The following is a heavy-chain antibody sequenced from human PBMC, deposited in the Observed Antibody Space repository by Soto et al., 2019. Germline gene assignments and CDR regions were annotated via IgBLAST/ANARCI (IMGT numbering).Heavy chain of an antibody. CDR2: ISSSSSYI. D-gene: IGHD2-15*01. CDR3: ARDPKGYCSGGSCYPHFDY. V-gene: IGHV3-21*01. Sequence: PGGSLRLSCAASGFTFSSYSMNWVRQAPGKGLEWVSSISSSSSYIYYADSVKGRFTISRDNAKNSLYLQMNSLRAEDTAVYYCARDPKGYCSGGSCYPHFDYWGQGTLVTVSS. CDR1: GFTFSSYS. J-gene: IGHJ4*02.